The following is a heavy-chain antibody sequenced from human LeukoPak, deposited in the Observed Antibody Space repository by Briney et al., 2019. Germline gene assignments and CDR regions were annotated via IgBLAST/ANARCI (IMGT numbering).Heavy chain of an antibody. V-gene: IGHV4-30-2*01. CDR2: IYHSGST. CDR3: ARDIRRYCSSTSCQIGGYNWFDP. CDR1: GGSISSGGYY. J-gene: IGHJ5*02. D-gene: IGHD2-2*01. Sequence: PSQTLSLTCTVSGGSISSGGYYWSWIRQPPGKGLEWIGYIYHSGSTYYNPSLKSRITISVDRSKKQFSLKLSSVTAADTAVYYCARDIRRYCSSTSCQIGGYNWFDPWGQGTLVTVSS.